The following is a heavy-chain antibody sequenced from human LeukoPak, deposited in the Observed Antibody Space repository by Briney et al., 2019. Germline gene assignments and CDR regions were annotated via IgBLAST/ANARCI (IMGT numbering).Heavy chain of an antibody. J-gene: IGHJ4*02. Sequence: GGSLRLSCAASGFTFSSYAMSWVRQAPGTVLEWVSAITDSGGSTYYADSVKGRFTISRDNAKNSLYLQMNSLRAEDTALYYCAKVSYGSGYGYWGQGTLVTVSS. D-gene: IGHD3-10*01. CDR1: GFTFSSYA. V-gene: IGHV3-23*01. CDR2: ITDSGGST. CDR3: AKVSYGSGYGY.